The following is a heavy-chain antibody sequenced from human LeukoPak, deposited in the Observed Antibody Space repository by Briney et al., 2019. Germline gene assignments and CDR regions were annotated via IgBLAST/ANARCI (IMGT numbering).Heavy chain of an antibody. Sequence: ASVKVSCKASGYTFINFDVNWVRQSPGQGLEWMGWLNPNSGETESPLKFQGRVTMTRDTSINTAYMELSSLSSDDTAVYYCARGDSGGWYAAMDVWGQGTTVSVSS. D-gene: IGHD6-19*01. CDR3: ARGDSGGWYAAMDV. CDR1: GYTFINFD. V-gene: IGHV1-8*01. J-gene: IGHJ6*02. CDR2: LNPNSGET.